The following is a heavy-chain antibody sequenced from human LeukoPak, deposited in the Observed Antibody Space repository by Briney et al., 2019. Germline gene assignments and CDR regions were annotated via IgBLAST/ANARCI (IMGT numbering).Heavy chain of an antibody. CDR1: GYNFTNYW. D-gene: IGHD6-19*01. V-gene: IGHV5-51*01. CDR2: IYPGDSDT. J-gene: IGHJ4*02. Sequence: GESLKISCKGAGYNFTNYWIGWVRQMPGKGLEWMGLIYPGDSDTKYSPSFQGQVTISADKSISTAYLQWSSLKVSDTAIYYCARRPPRSRLAAGMGGDYWGQGTLVTVSS. CDR3: ARRPPRSRLAAGMGGDY.